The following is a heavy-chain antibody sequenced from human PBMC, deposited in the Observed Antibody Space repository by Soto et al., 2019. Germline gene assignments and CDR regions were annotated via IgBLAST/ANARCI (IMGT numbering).Heavy chain of an antibody. CDR2: VYYSVST. V-gene: IGHV4-31*03. J-gene: IGHJ3*02. D-gene: IGHD3-22*01. CDR1: GGSISSGGYY. CDR3: ARAPNYYDSSGYHAFDI. Sequence: SETLSLTCTVSGGSISSGGYYCSWIRQHPGKGLEWIGYVYYSVSTYYNPSLKSRVTISVDTSKNQFSLKVNSATAADTAVYYCARAPNYYDSSGYHAFDIWGQGTMVTVSS.